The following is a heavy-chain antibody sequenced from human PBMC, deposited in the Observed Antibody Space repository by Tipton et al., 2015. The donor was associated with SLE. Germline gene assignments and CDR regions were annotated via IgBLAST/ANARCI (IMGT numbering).Heavy chain of an antibody. V-gene: IGHV4-61*09. J-gene: IGHJ4*02. CDR1: GGSISSGSYY. CDR2: IYTSGST. D-gene: IGHD3-3*01. CDR3: ARDSDTIFGVVIDY. Sequence: LRLSCTVSGGSISSGSYYWSWIRQPAGKGLEWIGYIYTSGSTNYNPSLKSRVTISVDTSKNQFSLKLSSVTAADTAVYYCARDSDTIFGVVIDYWGQGTLVTVSS.